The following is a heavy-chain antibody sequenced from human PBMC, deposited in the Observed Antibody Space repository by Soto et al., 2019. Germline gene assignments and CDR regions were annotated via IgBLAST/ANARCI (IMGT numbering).Heavy chain of an antibody. D-gene: IGHD3-3*01. Sequence: GGSLRLSCAASGFLFNNAWLNWVRQAPGKGLEWVGRIKSNSDGGTTEYAAPVKGRFTISRDDSKNMLYLQMNSLKTEDTAVYYCTTGFYDFWSNTFDFWGQGTLVTVSS. CDR1: GFLFNNAW. V-gene: IGHV3-15*07. J-gene: IGHJ4*02. CDR3: TTGFYDFWSNTFDF. CDR2: IKSNSDGGTT.